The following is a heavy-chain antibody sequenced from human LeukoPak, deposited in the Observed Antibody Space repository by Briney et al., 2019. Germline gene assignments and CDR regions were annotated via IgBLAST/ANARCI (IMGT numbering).Heavy chain of an antibody. V-gene: IGHV3-7*04. Sequence: GGSLRLPCTAFEFSFSTFWMTWGRHAPAQGMGWVATIKPDGSETSYANSAKGRLTISRDNPKNSLYLQMNSLSPEDTAVYYGARGHYGMGVWGQGTTVTVSS. J-gene: IGHJ6*02. CDR3: ARGHYGMGV. CDR2: IKPDGSET. CDR1: EFSFSTFW.